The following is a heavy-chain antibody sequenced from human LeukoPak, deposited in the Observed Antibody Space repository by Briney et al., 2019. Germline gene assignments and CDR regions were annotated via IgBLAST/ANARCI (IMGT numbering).Heavy chain of an antibody. V-gene: IGHV4-39*01. Sequence: PSETLSLTCTVSGGSISSSSYYWGWIRQPPGKGLEWIGSIYYSGSTYYNPSLKSRVTTSVDTSKNQFSLKLSSVTAADTAVYYCARQLPSYYDFWSGYSSMYYFDYWGQGTLVTVSS. D-gene: IGHD3-3*01. J-gene: IGHJ4*02. CDR3: ARQLPSYYDFWSGYSSMYYFDY. CDR1: GGSISSSSYY. CDR2: IYYSGST.